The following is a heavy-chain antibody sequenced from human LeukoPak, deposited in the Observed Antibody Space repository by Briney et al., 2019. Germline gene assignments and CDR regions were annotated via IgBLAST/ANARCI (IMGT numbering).Heavy chain of an antibody. J-gene: IGHJ4*02. CDR2: IYISGST. CDR1: GDSISSSY. D-gene: IGHD3-10*01. Sequence: SETLSLTCTVSGDSISSSYWSWIRQPAGKGLEYIGRIYISGSTNYNPSLQSRVTMSLDTSKNQFSLKLSSVTAADTAVYYCARGGQYYGSGSYPHYWGQGTLVTVSS. CDR3: ARGGQYYGSGSYPHY. V-gene: IGHV4-4*07.